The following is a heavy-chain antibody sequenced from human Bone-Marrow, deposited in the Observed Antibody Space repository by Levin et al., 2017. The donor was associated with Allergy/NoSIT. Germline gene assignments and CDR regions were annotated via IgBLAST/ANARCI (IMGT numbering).Heavy chain of an antibody. CDR2: IKGQTDGGTT. CDR3: TRDESCSGGVCYSYNWFDP. Sequence: GSLRLSCAASGFSLTDAWMSWVRQAPGKGLEWVGRIKGQTDGGTTDYAAPVKDRFTLSRDDSKNVLYLQMTSLKREDTAVYYCTRDESCSGGVCYSYNWFDPWGQGTRVTVSS. D-gene: IGHD2-21*01. V-gene: IGHV3-15*01. CDR1: GFSLTDAW. J-gene: IGHJ5*02.